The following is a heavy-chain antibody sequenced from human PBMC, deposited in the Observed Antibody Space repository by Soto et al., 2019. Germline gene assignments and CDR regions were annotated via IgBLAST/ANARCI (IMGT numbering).Heavy chain of an antibody. CDR3: ASELQPGYI. V-gene: IGHV3-21*01. D-gene: IGHD5-18*01. CDR1: GFTVSSNS. Sequence: EVQLVESGGGLVKPGGSLRLSCAASGFTVSSNSMNWVRQAPGKGLEWVSSISSSSSYIYYADSVKGRFTISRDNAKNSVYLQMNSLRAEDTAVYYCASELQPGYIWGQGTMVTVSS. J-gene: IGHJ3*02. CDR2: ISSSSSYI.